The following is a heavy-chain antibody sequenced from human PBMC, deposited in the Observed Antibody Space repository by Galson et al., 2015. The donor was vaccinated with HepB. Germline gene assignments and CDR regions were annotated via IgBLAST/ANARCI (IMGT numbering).Heavy chain of an antibody. V-gene: IGHV3-33*08. D-gene: IGHD4-17*01. Sequence: SLRLSCAASGFTFSSYGMHWVRQAPGKGLEWVAVIWYDGSNKYYADSVKGRFTISRDNSKNTLYLQMNSLRAEDTAVYYCAREGGYGEWYFDYWGQGTLVTVSS. CDR1: GFTFSSYG. CDR3: AREGGYGEWYFDY. J-gene: IGHJ4*02. CDR2: IWYDGSNK.